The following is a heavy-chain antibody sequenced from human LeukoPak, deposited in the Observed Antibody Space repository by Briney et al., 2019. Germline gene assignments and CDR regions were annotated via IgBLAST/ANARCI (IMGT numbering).Heavy chain of an antibody. CDR1: GGTFSSYA. D-gene: IGHD1-1*01. CDR2: IIPILGTA. J-gene: IGHJ6*03. Sequence: ASVKVSCKASGGTFSSYAISWVRQAPGQGLEWMGGIIPILGTANYAQKFQGRVTITADESTSTAYMELSSLRSEDTAVYYCARDGPLTDRTYYYYYYMDVWGKGTTVTVSS. V-gene: IGHV1-69*13. CDR3: ARDGPLTDRTYYYYYYMDV.